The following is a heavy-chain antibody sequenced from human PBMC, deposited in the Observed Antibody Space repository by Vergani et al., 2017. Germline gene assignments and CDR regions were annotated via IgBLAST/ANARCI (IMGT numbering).Heavy chain of an antibody. CDR1: GFTFSSYS. CDR3: ARDRPEWELLRYDYYYYMDV. D-gene: IGHD1-26*01. CDR2: ISSSSSYI. V-gene: IGHV3-21*01. Sequence: VQLVESGGGVVQPGRSLRLSCAASGFTFSSYSMNWVRQAPGKGLEWVSSISSSSSYIYYADSVKGRFTISRDNAKNSLYLQMNSLRAEDTAVYYCARDRPEWELLRYDYYYYMDVWGKGTTVTVSS. J-gene: IGHJ6*03.